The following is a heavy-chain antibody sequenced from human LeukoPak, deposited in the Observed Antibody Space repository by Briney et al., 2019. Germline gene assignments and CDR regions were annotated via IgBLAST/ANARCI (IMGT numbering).Heavy chain of an antibody. CDR2: IYSGGRT. J-gene: IGHJ5*02. Sequence: PGGSLRLSCAASGFTVSSNYLSWVRQAPGKGLEWVSVIYSGGRTYYADSVKGRFTISRDNSKNTLYLQMNSRRGEDTAMYYCATDPGPFHLRAWGQGTLVTVSS. CDR3: ATDPGPFHLRA. D-gene: IGHD2/OR15-2a*01. CDR1: GFTVSSNY. V-gene: IGHV3-53*01.